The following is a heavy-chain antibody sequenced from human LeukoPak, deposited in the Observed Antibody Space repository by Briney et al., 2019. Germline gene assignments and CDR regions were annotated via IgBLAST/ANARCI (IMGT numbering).Heavy chain of an antibody. J-gene: IGHJ4*02. V-gene: IGHV3-48*04. D-gene: IGHD3-10*01. Sequence: GGSLRLSCAASGFTFSSYSMNWVRQAPGKGLEWVSYISSSSSTIYYADSVKGRFTISRDNAKNSLYLQMNSLRAEDTAVYYCARAIMVRGVIIPYFDYWGQGTLVTVSS. CDR3: ARAIMVRGVIIPYFDY. CDR1: GFTFSSYS. CDR2: ISSSSSTI.